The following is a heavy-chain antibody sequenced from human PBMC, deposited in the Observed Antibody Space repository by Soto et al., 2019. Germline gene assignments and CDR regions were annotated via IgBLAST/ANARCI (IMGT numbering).Heavy chain of an antibody. CDR1: GFTLQNYA. CDR3: AKGKSTGDIDWFDP. J-gene: IGHJ5*02. D-gene: IGHD3-10*01. Sequence: GGSLRLSCTASGFTLQNYAMAWVRQAPGKGLEWVSSLIGGHYGTAYSYSVKGRFTVSRDNSKNCLYLQMNSLGVEDTAMYFCAKGKSTGDIDWFDPWGQGSLVTVSS. V-gene: IGHV3-23*01. CDR2: LIGGHYGT.